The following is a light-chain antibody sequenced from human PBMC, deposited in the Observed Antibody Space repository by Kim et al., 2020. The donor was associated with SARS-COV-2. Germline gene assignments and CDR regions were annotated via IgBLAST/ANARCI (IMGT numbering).Light chain of an antibody. Sequence: QRVTSSCTGGSPNIGAGYDVQWNQQHPGTAPRLLIYANNNRPSGVPDRFTGSKSGTSASLAITGLQAEDGADYYCQSYDSSLSGWVFGGGTKLTVL. CDR1: SPNIGAGYD. V-gene: IGLV1-40*01. CDR3: QSYDSSLSGWV. CDR2: ANN. J-gene: IGLJ3*02.